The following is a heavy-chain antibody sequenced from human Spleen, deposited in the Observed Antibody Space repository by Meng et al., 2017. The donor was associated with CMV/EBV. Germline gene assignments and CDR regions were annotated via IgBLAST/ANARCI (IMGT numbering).Heavy chain of an antibody. CDR3: ATRVPMADYFDS. J-gene: IGHJ4*02. V-gene: IGHV4-39*02. CDR1: GGSITSSNYS. D-gene: IGHD2-8*01. CDR2: IFYRGSP. Sequence: VSGGSITSSNYSWAWIRQPPGKGLEWIGSIFYRGSPYYSPSLKRPVTISVDTSKNHFSLKLNSVTAADTAVYYCATRVPMADYFDSWGQGTLVTVSS.